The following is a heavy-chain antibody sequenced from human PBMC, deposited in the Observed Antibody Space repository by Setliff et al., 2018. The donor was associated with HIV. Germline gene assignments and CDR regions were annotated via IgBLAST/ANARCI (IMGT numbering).Heavy chain of an antibody. CDR3: ARLRINDF. CDR1: RFDFNNYW. CDR2: IDQDGSEK. V-gene: IGHV3-7*01. Sequence: PGGSLRLSCAASRFDFNNYWMCWVRQAPGKGLEWVANIDQDGSEKYYADSVRGRFTISRDNTKNSLYLQMDGLRVEGTAVYYCARLRINDFWGQGTTVTVSS. J-gene: IGHJ4*02.